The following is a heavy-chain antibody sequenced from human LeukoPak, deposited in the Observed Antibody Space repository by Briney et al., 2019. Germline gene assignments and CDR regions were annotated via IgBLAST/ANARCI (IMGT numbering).Heavy chain of an antibody. V-gene: IGHV3-7*01. CDR3: ARVATALTFDY. CDR1: GFTFSSYE. CDR2: IKQDGSEK. D-gene: IGHD5-12*01. J-gene: IGHJ4*02. Sequence: GGSLRLSCAASGFTFSSYEMNWVRQAPGKGLEWVANIKQDGSEKYYVDSVKGRFTISRDNAKNSLYLQMNSLRAEDTAVYYCARVATALTFDYWGQGTLVTVSS.